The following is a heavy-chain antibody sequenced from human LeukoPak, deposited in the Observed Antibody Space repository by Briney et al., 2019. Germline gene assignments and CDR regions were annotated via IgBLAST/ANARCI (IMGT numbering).Heavy chain of an antibody. J-gene: IGHJ4*02. CDR3: ARGISSGYYLFDY. CDR2: INPNSGGT. D-gene: IGHD3-22*01. CDR1: GYTLTGYY. Sequence: GASVKVSCKASGYTLTGYYMHWVRQAPGQGLEWMGWINPNSGGTSYAQKFQGRVTMTRDTSVNTAYMELSRLRSDDTAVYYCARGISSGYYLFDYWGQGTLVTVSS. V-gene: IGHV1-2*02.